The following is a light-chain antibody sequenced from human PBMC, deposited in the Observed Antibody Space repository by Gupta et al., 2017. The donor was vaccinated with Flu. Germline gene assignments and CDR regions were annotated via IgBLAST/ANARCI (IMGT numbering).Light chain of an antibody. CDR2: SAS. CDR1: QSISSD. J-gene: IGKJ4*01. V-gene: IGKV1-39*01. CDR3: QQSYTTPLT. Sequence: QLTQSPSSLSASVGDRVTITCRASQSISSDLNWYQQTPGKAPKFLIYSASNLQSGVSSRFSGSGSGTDFTLTISSLQPEDFATYYCQQSYTTPLTFGGWTKVEMK.